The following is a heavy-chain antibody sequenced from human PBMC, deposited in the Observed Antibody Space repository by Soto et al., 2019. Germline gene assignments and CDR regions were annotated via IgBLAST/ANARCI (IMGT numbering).Heavy chain of an antibody. D-gene: IGHD2-15*01. CDR2: ISGSGGST. CDR1: GFTFSSYA. CDR3: ASPDIVVVVAATTRDY. J-gene: IGHJ4*02. Sequence: EVQLLESGGGLVQPGGSLRLSCAASGFTFSSYAMSWVRQAPGKGLEWVSAISGSGGSTYYADSVKGRFTISRDNSKHALYLQMNSLRAEDTAVYYCASPDIVVVVAATTRDYWGQGTLVTVSS. V-gene: IGHV3-23*01.